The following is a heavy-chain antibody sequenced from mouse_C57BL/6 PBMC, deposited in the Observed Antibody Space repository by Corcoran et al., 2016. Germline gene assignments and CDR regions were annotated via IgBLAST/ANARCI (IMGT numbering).Heavy chain of an antibody. CDR2: IDPANGNT. V-gene: IGHV14-3*01. D-gene: IGHD1-1*01. CDR3: APLIYYYGSSYAY. J-gene: IGHJ3*01. Sequence: EVQLQQSVAVLVRPGASVKLSCTASGFNIKNTYMHWVKQRPEQGLEWIGRIDPANGNTKYAPKFQGKATITADTSSNTAYLQLSSLTSEDTAIYYCAPLIYYYGSSYAYWGQGTLVTVSA. CDR1: GFNIKNTY.